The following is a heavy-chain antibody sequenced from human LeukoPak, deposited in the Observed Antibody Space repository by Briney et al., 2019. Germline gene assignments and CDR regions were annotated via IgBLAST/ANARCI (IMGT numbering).Heavy chain of an antibody. CDR3: ARGSGLEIFDY. D-gene: IGHD5-24*01. CDR1: GGTISSYY. CDR2: INYSRST. Sequence: PSETLSLTCTVSGGTISSYYRSWIRQPPGKGLEWIGYINYSRSTNYNPSLKSRVTISVDTSKNQFSLKLSAVTAADTAVEYCARGSGLEIFDYWGQGTLVTVSS. J-gene: IGHJ4*02. V-gene: IGHV4-59*01.